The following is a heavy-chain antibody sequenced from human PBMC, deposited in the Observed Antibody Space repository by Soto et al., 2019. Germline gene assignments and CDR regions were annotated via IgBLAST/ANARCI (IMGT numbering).Heavy chain of an antibody. J-gene: IGHJ5*02. CDR1: GGTFSSYI. Sequence: QVQLVQSGAEVKKPGSSVKVSCKASGGTFSSYIISWVRQAPGQGLEWMGRIIPILGIANYAQKVQGRVTITADTSTSTGYMELSSLRSEDTAMYYGARARSGDYGWFDPWGQGTLVTVSS. CDR2: IIPILGIA. D-gene: IGHD4-17*01. V-gene: IGHV1-69*02. CDR3: ARARSGDYGWFDP.